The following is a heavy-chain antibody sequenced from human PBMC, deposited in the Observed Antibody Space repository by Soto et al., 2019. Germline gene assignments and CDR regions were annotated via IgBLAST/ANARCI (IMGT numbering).Heavy chain of an antibody. CDR1: GLPFAKVW. Sequence: EVQVVESGGGLVKPGGSLRLSCEVSGLPFAKVWMSWIRQAPGKGLEWVGRIKSQTDGGRIDYAAPVKGRFTISRDDSKNTLYLQMNSLKTEDTAVYYCTTSVTGTPRAIDYWGQGNLVNVSS. D-gene: IGHD1-7*01. CDR2: IKSQTDGGRI. V-gene: IGHV3-15*01. J-gene: IGHJ4*02. CDR3: TTSVTGTPRAIDY.